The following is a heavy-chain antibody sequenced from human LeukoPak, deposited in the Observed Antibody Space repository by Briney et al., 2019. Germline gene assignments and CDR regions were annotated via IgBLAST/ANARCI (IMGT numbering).Heavy chain of an antibody. J-gene: IGHJ4*02. Sequence: PGGSLRLSCAASGFTFDDFAMHWVRQAPGKGLEWVSLISGVGGSTYYADSVKGRFTISRDNSKNSLYLQMNSLRTEDSALYYCAKDIWSRYDSNGYSPHLWGQGTLVSVSS. CDR2: ISGVGGST. V-gene: IGHV3-43*02. D-gene: IGHD3-22*01. CDR3: AKDIWSRYDSNGYSPHL. CDR1: GFTFDDFA.